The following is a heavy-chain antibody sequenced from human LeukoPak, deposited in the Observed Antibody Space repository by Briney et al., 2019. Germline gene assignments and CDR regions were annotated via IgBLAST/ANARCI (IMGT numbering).Heavy chain of an antibody. J-gene: IGHJ6*03. CDR3: ARHPYYYDSSGYYGTLLLRYYYMDV. CDR1: GGSFSGYY. D-gene: IGHD3-22*01. V-gene: IGHV4-34*01. Sequence: PSETLSLTCAVYGGSFSGYYWSWIRQPPGKGLEWIGEINHSGSTNYNPSLKSRVTISVDTSKNQFSLKLSSVTAADTAVYYCARHPYYYDSSGYYGTLLLRYYYMDVWGKGTTVTISS. CDR2: INHSGST.